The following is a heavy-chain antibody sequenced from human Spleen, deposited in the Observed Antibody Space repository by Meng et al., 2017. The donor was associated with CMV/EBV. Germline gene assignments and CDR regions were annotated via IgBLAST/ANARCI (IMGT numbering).Heavy chain of an antibody. CDR1: GFTFSSYS. J-gene: IGHJ4*02. V-gene: IGHV3-48*04. D-gene: IGHD1-1*01. CDR3: VRGYSTNWNQPAYFDY. Sequence: GESLKISCAVSGFTFSSYSLTWVRQSPGKGPEWISYISRRSDTTYYADSVKGRFTISRDNAKDSLYLQLNSLRAEDTAVYYCVRGYSTNWNQPAYFDYWGQGALVTVSS. CDR2: ISRRSDTT.